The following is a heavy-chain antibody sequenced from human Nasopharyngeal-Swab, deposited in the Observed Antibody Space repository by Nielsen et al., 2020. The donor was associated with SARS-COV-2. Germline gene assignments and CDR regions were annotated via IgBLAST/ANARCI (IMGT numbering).Heavy chain of an antibody. D-gene: IGHD3-16*01. Sequence: GGSLRLSCAASGFVFSIYGMNWVRQAPGKGLEWVSSISSRSSNIYYADSVKGRFTISRDNAKNSLYLQMNSLRAEDTAVYYCARDIGGGRYGSDYWGQGTLVTVSS. V-gene: IGHV3-21*01. CDR3: ARDIGGGRYGSDY. J-gene: IGHJ4*02. CDR2: ISSRSSNI. CDR1: GFVFSIYG.